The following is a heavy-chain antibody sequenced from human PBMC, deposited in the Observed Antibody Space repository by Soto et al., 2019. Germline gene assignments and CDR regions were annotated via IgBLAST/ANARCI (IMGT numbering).Heavy chain of an antibody. CDR3: ANGATVTTHYQYYGMDV. CDR1: GFTFDDFA. Sequence: EVHLEESGGAVVQPGGSLRLSCAASGFTFDDFAMCWVRHVPGKGLEGISLVNWGVDTTFYAESVKGRFIISRDNTKNSVYLHMTSLKSEDSALYYCANGATVTTHYQYYGMDVWGQGTTVTVSS. V-gene: IGHV3-43D*04. CDR2: VNWGVDTT. D-gene: IGHD4-17*01. J-gene: IGHJ6*02.